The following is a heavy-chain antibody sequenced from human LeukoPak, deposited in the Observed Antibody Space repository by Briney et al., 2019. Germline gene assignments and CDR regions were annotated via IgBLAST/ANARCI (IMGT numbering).Heavy chain of an antibody. J-gene: IGHJ6*03. CDR3: AKSLRITMVRPISYYMDV. V-gene: IGHV3-30*02. CDR1: GFTFSSYG. Sequence: PGGSRRLSCAASGFTFSSYGMHWVRQAPGKGLEWVAFIRYDGSNKYYADSVKGRFTISRDNSKNTLYLQMNSLRAEDTAVYYCAKSLRITMVRPISYYMDVWGKGTTVTISS. D-gene: IGHD3-10*01. CDR2: IRYDGSNK.